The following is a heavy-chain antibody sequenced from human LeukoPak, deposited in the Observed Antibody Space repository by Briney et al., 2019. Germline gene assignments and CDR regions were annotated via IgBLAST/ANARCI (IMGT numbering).Heavy chain of an antibody. CDR2: IYYSGST. CDR3: ARGDWNYGGYFDY. D-gene: IGHD1-7*01. Sequence: SETLSLTCTVPGGSISSYYWSWIRQPPGKGLEWIGYIYYSGSTNYNPSLKSRVTISVDTSKNQFSLKLSSVTAADTAVYYCARGDWNYGGYFDYWGQGTLVTVSS. CDR1: GGSISSYY. J-gene: IGHJ4*02. V-gene: IGHV4-59*01.